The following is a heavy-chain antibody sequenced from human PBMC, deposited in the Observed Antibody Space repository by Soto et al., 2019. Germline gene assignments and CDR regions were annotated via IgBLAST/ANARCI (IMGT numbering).Heavy chain of an antibody. CDR2: ISSSGSTI. Sequence: GGSLRLSCAASGFTFSDYYMSWIRQAPGKGLEWVSYISSSGSTIYYADSVKGRFTISRDNAKNSLYLQMNSLRAEDTAVYYCARVKSAAMRAKYYFDYWGQGTLVTVSS. CDR3: ARVKSAAMRAKYYFDY. CDR1: GFTFSDYY. J-gene: IGHJ4*02. V-gene: IGHV3-11*01. D-gene: IGHD2-2*01.